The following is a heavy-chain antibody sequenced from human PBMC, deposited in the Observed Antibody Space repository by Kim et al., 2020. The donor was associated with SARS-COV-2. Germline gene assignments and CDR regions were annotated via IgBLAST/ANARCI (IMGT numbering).Heavy chain of an antibody. D-gene: IGHD7-27*01. Sequence: GGSLRLSCAASGFTFSDYYMSWIRQAPGKGLEWISHIDSSGGTVFHTDSVKGRFTISRDNTKNLLYLQMDSLRAEDTALYYCARDYWGSNDFWGQGTLVT. V-gene: IGHV3-11*01. CDR3: ARDYWGSNDF. CDR1: GFTFSDYY. CDR2: IDSSGGTV. J-gene: IGHJ4*02.